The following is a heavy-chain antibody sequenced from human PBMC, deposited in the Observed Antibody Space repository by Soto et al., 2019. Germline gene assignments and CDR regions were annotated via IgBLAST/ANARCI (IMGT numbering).Heavy chain of an antibody. D-gene: IGHD2-15*01. CDR3: IRLVDCSGGSCYSGYYYYMDV. Sequence: GGSLRLSCAASGFTFSDSAMHWVRQASGKGLEWVGLIRSKPNTDATAYAASVKGRFTISRDDSKNTAYLQMNSLKTEDTAVYYCIRLVDCSGGSCYSGYYYYMDVWGKGTTVTVSS. V-gene: IGHV3-73*01. CDR1: GFTFSDSA. J-gene: IGHJ6*03. CDR2: IRSKPNTDAT.